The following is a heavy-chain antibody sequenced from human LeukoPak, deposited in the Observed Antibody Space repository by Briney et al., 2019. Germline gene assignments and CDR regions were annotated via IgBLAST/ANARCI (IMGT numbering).Heavy chain of an antibody. Sequence: MSSETLSLTCAVYGGSFSGYYWSWIRQPPGKGLEWVGEINHSGSTNYNPSLKSRVTISVDTSKNQFSLKLSSVTAADTAVYYCARRMVQMSAAWYYYYYMDVWGKGTTVTVSS. CDR2: INHSGST. CDR1: GGSFSGYY. J-gene: IGHJ6*03. V-gene: IGHV4-34*01. CDR3: ARRMVQMSAAWYYYYYMDV. D-gene: IGHD6-13*01.